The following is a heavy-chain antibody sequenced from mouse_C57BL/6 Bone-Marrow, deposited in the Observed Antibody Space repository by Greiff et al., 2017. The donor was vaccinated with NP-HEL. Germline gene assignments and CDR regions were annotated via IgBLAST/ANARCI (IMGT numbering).Heavy chain of an antibody. J-gene: IGHJ3*01. Sequence: EVQLVESGPGLVKPSQSLSLTCSVTGYSITSGYYWNWIRQFPGNKLEWMGYISYDGSNNYNPSLKNRISITRDTSKNQFFLKLNSVTTEDTATYYCARAVYDGYYSWFAYWGQGTLVTVSA. CDR2: ISYDGSN. D-gene: IGHD2-3*01. CDR3: ARAVYDGYYSWFAY. V-gene: IGHV3-6*01. CDR1: GYSITSGYY.